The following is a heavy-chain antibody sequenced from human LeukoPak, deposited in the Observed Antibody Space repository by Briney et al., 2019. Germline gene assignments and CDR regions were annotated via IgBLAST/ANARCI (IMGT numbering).Heavy chain of an antibody. J-gene: IGHJ4*02. V-gene: IGHV1-18*01. CDR3: ARDNGDILTGYYSNFDY. CDR2: ISAYNGDT. D-gene: IGHD3-9*01. CDR1: GYTFNNNG. Sequence: ASVKVSCKASGYTFNNNGISWVRQAPGQGLEWMGWISAYNGDTNYAQKLQGRVTMTTDTSTSTAYMELRSLRSDDTAVYYCARDNGDILTGYYSNFDYWGQGTLVTVSS.